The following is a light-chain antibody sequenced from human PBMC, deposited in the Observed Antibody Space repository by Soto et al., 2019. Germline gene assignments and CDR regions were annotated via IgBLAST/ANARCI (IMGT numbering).Light chain of an antibody. J-gene: IGKJ5*01. Sequence: DIQMTQSPASLSASVGDKVTITCRASQSIITYLNWFQQKPGKAPRVLIYDGSTLQSGVPSRFRGSGSGTDFSLTINSLQPEDVAFYYCQQTYSTPITFGQGTRLEIK. CDR3: QQTYSTPIT. CDR2: DGS. V-gene: IGKV1-39*01. CDR1: QSIITY.